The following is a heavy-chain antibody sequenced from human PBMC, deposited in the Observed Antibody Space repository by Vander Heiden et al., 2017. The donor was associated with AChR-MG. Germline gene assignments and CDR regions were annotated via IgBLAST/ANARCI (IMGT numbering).Heavy chain of an antibody. D-gene: IGHD3-16*02. J-gene: IGHJ4*02. CDR2: INHSGST. CDR3: AGLAYYDYVWGSYRSFDY. V-gene: IGHV4-34*01. Sequence: QVQLQQWGAGLLKPSETLSLTCAVYGGSFSGYYCSWIRQPPGKGLEWIGEINHSGSTNYNPSLKSRVTISVDTSKNQFSLKLSSVTAADTAVYYCAGLAYYDYVWGSYRSFDYWGQGTLVTVSS. CDR1: GGSFSGYY.